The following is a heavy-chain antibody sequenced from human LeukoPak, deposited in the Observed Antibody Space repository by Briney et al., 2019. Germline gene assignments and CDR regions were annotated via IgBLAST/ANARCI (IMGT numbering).Heavy chain of an antibody. J-gene: IGHJ5*02. CDR3: ARDRWNHREWFDP. CDR1: GFTFSSYS. CDR2: ISSSSSTI. Sequence: PGGSLRLSCAASGFTFSSYSMNWVRQAPGKGLDWVSYISSSSSTIYYADSVKGRFTISRDNAKNSLYLQMNSLRAEDTAVYYCARDRWNHREWFDPWGQGTLVTVSS. D-gene: IGHD1-1*01. V-gene: IGHV3-48*01.